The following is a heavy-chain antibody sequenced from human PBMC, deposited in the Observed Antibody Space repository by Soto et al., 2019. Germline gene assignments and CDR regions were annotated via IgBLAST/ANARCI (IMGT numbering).Heavy chain of an antibody. D-gene: IGHD1-7*01. CDR3: ARAGVTGTTRDY. CDR1: GGSVSSGSYY. J-gene: IGHJ4*02. CDR2: IYYSGST. V-gene: IGHV4-61*01. Sequence: SETLSLTCTVSGGSVSSGSYYWSWIRQPPGKGLEWIGYIYYSGSTNYNPSLKSRVTISVDTSKNQFSLKLSSVTAADTAVYYCARAGVTGTTRDYWGQGTLVNVSS.